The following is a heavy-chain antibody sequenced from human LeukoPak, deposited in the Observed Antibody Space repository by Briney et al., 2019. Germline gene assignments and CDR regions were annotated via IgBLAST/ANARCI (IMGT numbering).Heavy chain of an antibody. CDR3: ARDRGEGDRFDL. D-gene: IGHD3-16*01. V-gene: IGHV1-69*13. J-gene: IGHJ5*02. Sequence: ASVKVSCKASGGTFSSYAISWVRQAPGQGLEWMGGIIPIFGTANYAQKFQGRVTITADESTSTAYMELSSLRSEDTAVYYCARDRGEGDRFDLWGQGTLITVSS. CDR2: IIPIFGTA. CDR1: GGTFSSYA.